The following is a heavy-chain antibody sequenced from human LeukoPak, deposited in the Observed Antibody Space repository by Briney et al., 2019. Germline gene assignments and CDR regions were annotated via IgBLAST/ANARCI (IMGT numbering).Heavy chain of an antibody. CDR3: AAQSTIFGVVIIVDNWFDP. Sequence: SVKVSCKASGGTFSSYAISWVRQAPGQGLEWMGGIIPIFGTANYAQKFQGRVTITADESTITAYMELSSLRSEDTAVYYCAAQSTIFGVVIIVDNWFDPWGQGTLVTVSS. CDR2: IIPIFGTA. J-gene: IGHJ5*02. V-gene: IGHV1-69*13. D-gene: IGHD3-3*01. CDR1: GGTFSSYA.